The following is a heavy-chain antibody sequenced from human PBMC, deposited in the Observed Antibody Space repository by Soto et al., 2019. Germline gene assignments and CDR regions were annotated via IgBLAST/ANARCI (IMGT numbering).Heavy chain of an antibody. Sequence: TLSLSCSVSGDSSSSGGYYWGWVRQHPGQGLQWIGYIYYGGSTYYNPSLKSRVIISVDTSENQFSLNLTSVTAADTAVYYCARGKQQLIDYWGQGTLVTVSS. D-gene: IGHD6-13*01. J-gene: IGHJ4*02. CDR1: GDSSSSGGYY. CDR2: IYYGGST. V-gene: IGHV4-31*03. CDR3: ARGKQQLIDY.